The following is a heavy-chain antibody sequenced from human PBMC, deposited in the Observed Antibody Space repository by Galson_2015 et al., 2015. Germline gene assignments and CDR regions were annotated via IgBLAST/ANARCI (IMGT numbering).Heavy chain of an antibody. D-gene: IGHD3-10*01. J-gene: IGHJ4*02. CDR2: ISGSGGTT. Sequence: SLRLSCAASGFTFSNAWMSWVRQAPGKGLYWVSSISGSGGTTYYIDSVKGRFTISRDNSKNTLYLQMNSLRAEDTALYYCAKGAGSDYNVPPIDYWGQGTLVTVSS. CDR3: AKGAGSDYNVPPIDY. CDR1: GFTFSNAW. V-gene: IGHV3-23*01.